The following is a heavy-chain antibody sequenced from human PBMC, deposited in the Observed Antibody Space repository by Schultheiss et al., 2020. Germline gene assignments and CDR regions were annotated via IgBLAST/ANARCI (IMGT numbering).Heavy chain of an antibody. CDR3: ARDRKQLVSWFDP. CDR1: GFTFDDYA. J-gene: IGHJ5*02. Sequence: SLKISCAASGFTFDDYAMHWVRQAPGKGLEWVSGISWNSGSIGYADSVKGRFTISRDNAKNSLYLQMNSLRAEDTPVYYCARDRKQLVSWFDPWGQGTLVTVSS. D-gene: IGHD6-6*01. V-gene: IGHV3-9*01. CDR2: ISWNSGSI.